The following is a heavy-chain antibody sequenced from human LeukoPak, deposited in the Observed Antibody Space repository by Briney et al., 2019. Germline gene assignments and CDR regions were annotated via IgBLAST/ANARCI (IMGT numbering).Heavy chain of an antibody. CDR1: GFTFSSYS. Sequence: PGGSLRLSCAASGFTFSSYSMNWVRQAPGKGLEWVSYISSSSSTIYYADSVKGRFTISRDNAKNSLYLQMNSLRAEDMAVYYCARDDRMAGYYYYYYYMDVWGKGTTVTISS. D-gene: IGHD5-24*01. CDR2: ISSSSSTI. J-gene: IGHJ6*03. CDR3: ARDDRMAGYYYYYYYMDV. V-gene: IGHV3-48*01.